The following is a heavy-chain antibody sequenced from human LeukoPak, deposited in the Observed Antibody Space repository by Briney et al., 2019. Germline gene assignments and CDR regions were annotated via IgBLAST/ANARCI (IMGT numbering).Heavy chain of an antibody. CDR1: GSPFTNYW. CDR2: IYPGDSDT. J-gene: IGHJ5*02. V-gene: IGHV5-51*01. Sequence: GESLEISGQGSGSPFTNYWIGWARRLQGKGLEWMGIIYPGDSDTRYSPSFQSQVTISTDKSISTAYLQWSSLKASDTAMYYCARFGSSWYGGWFDPWGQGTLVTVSS. CDR3: ARFGSSWYGGWFDP. D-gene: IGHD6-13*01.